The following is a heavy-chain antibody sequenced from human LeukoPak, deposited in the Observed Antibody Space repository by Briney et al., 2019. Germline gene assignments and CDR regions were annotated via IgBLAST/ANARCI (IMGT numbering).Heavy chain of an antibody. CDR3: ARDYCSGGCCYDY. CDR2: ISSGGSSR. V-gene: IGHV3-48*03. CDR1: GFTFSSSE. J-gene: IGHJ4*02. Sequence: GGSLRLSCAASGFTFSSSEMNWVRQAPGKGLEWLSYISSGGSSRYYADSVKGRFTISRDNAKNSLDLQMNSLRAEDTAVYYCARDYCSGGCCYDYWGQGTLVTVSS. D-gene: IGHD2-15*01.